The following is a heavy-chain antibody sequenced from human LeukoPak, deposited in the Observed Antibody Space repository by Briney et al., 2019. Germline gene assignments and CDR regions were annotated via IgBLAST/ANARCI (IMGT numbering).Heavy chain of an antibody. J-gene: IGHJ3*02. D-gene: IGHD3-22*01. V-gene: IGHV1-2*02. CDR2: INPNSGGT. CDR3: AGGPYYYDSSGSPNDAFDI. CDR1: GYTFTGYY. Sequence: GASVKVSCKASGYTFTGYYMHWVRQAPGQGLEWMGWINPNSGGTNYAQKFQGRVTMTRDTSISTAYMELSRLRSDDTAVYYCAGGPYYYDSSGSPNDAFDIWGQGTIVTVSS.